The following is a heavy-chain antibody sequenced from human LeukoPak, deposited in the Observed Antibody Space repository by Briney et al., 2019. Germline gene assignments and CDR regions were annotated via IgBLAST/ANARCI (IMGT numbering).Heavy chain of an antibody. D-gene: IGHD4-17*01. Sequence: GGSLRLSCAASGFTFSSYGMNWVRQAPGKGLEWVAVIWYVGSNKYYADSVKGRFTISRDNSKNTLYLQMNSLRAEDTAVYYCARDPHGDYVLDYWGQGTLVTVSS. J-gene: IGHJ4*02. CDR2: IWYVGSNK. CDR1: GFTFSSYG. CDR3: ARDPHGDYVLDY. V-gene: IGHV3-33*08.